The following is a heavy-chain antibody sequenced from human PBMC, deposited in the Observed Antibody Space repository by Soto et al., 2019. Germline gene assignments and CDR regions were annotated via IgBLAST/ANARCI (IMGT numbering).Heavy chain of an antibody. CDR1: GDRASSNSAA. V-gene: IGHV6-1*01. Sequence: SPPLSPTCAISGDRASSNSAAWNWIRQSPSRGLEWLGRTSYRTKWYNDYAVSVKRRITINPDTSNNQISLHLNPVTPEDTAVQDLARGGESGSSVRGDPWGQGTLVTVSS. J-gene: IGHJ5*02. CDR3: ARGGESGSSVRGDP. CDR2: TSYRTKWYN. D-gene: IGHD6-6*01.